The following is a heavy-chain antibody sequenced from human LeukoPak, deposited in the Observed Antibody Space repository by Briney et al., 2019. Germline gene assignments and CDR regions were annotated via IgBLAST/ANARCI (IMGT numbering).Heavy chain of an antibody. Sequence: PSETLSLTCTVSGGSISSRSYYWGWIRQPAGKGLEWIGRIYTSGSTNYNPSLKSRVTISVDTSKNQFSLKLSSVTAADTAVYYCARALRYYGSGSYYMPWGKGTTVTVSS. D-gene: IGHD3-10*01. CDR2: IYTSGST. J-gene: IGHJ6*04. CDR1: GGSISSRSYY. V-gene: IGHV4-61*02. CDR3: ARALRYYGSGSYYMP.